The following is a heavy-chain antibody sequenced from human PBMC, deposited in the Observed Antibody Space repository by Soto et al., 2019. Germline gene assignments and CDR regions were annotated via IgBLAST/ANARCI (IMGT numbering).Heavy chain of an antibody. D-gene: IGHD3-22*01. CDR3: TRLSPSGGSGYY. V-gene: IGHV3-73*02. Sequence: EVQLVESGGGLVQPGGSLKLSCAASGFTFSGSAMHWVRQASGKGLEWVGRIRSKANSYATAYAASVKGRFTISRDDSKNTAYLQMNSLKTEDTAVYYCTRLSPSGGSGYYWGQGTLVTVSS. CDR2: IRSKANSYAT. J-gene: IGHJ4*02. CDR1: GFTFSGSA.